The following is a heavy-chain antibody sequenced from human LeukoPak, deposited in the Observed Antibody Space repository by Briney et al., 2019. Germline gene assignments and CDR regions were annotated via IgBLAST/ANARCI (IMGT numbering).Heavy chain of an antibody. J-gene: IGHJ4*02. CDR3: ARAGQGYCSSASCFLSLDY. CDR2: IYPGDSDT. Sequence: GESLKISCKGSGYSFTSYWIGWVRQMPGKGLEWMGIIYPGDSDTRYSPSFQGQVTISADKSISTAYLQWSSLKASDTAMYYCARAGQGYCSSASCFLSLDYWGQGTLVTVSS. CDR1: GYSFTSYW. D-gene: IGHD2-2*01. V-gene: IGHV5-51*01.